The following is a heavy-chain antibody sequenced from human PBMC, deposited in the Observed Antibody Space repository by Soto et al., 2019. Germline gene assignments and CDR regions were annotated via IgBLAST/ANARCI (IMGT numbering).Heavy chain of an antibody. V-gene: IGHV1-18*04. CDR2: INAFDDDT. J-gene: IGHJ3*02. D-gene: IGHD2-8*01. Sequence: QAQLEQSGPEVKRPGASLKVSCKASAYTFTSYHISWVRQAPGQGLEWIGWINAFDDDTNYSQKFEDRVTLTAHRATDTAYLDLRSLGSDDTVIYYCARHLYGRAFDIWGKGRMVTVSS. CDR1: AYTFTSYH. CDR3: ARHLYGRAFDI.